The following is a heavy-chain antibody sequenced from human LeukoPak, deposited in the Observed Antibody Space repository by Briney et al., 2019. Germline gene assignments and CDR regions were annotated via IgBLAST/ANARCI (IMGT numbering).Heavy chain of an antibody. CDR3: ARLGSGDSSSWPPPFDY. V-gene: IGHV4-39*01. J-gene: IGHJ4*02. CDR2: IYYSGNT. CDR1: GGSLSSSSYY. D-gene: IGHD6-13*01. Sequence: SETLSLTCTVSGGSLSSSSYYWGWIRQPPRKGLEWIGCIYYSGNTYYKPSLKSRLTISVDTSKNQFSLKLSSVTAADTAVYYCARLGSGDSSSWPPPFDYWGQGTLVTVSS.